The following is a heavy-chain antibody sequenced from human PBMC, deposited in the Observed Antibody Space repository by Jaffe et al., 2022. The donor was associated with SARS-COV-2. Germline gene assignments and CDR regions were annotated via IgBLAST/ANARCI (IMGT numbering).Heavy chain of an antibody. D-gene: IGHD3-22*01. CDR2: INWNGGST. J-gene: IGHJ4*02. Sequence: EVQLVESGGGVVRPGGSLRLSCAASGFTFDDYGMSWVRQAPGKGLEWVSGINWNGGSTGYADSVKGRFTISRDNAKNSLYLQMNSLRAEDTALYHCARGAGGGSGHYYDSSGAFDYWGQGTLVTVSS. CDR3: ARGAGGGSGHYYDSSGAFDY. V-gene: IGHV3-20*01. CDR1: GFTFDDYG.